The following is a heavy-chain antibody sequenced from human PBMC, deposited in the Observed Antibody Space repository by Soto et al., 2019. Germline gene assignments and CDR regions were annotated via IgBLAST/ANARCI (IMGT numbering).Heavy chain of an antibody. Sequence: QVQLVQSGAEVKKPGSSVKVSCKASGVTFSTYTISRVRQAPGQGLEWMGRIIPIIGIINYAQKFQGRVTISADKLTGTAYMELTGLRSDDTAVYYCAGDPDSHYNDSHASSYPWGQGTLVTVSS. CDR3: AGDPDSHYNDSHASSYP. D-gene: IGHD4-4*01. CDR1: GVTFSTYT. V-gene: IGHV1-69*08. CDR2: IIPIIGII. J-gene: IGHJ5*02.